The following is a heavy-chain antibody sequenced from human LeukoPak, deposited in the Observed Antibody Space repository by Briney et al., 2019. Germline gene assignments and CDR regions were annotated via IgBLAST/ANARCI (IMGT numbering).Heavy chain of an antibody. CDR3: AREVFDGSGNYYYYFDY. CDR1: SGSFSGYY. D-gene: IGHD3-10*01. J-gene: IGHJ4*02. Sequence: PSETLSLTCAVYSGSFSGYYWGWIRQPPGKGLEWIGEINHSGSTNYNPSLKSRVTISVDTSKNQFSLKLSSVTAADTAVYYCAREVFDGSGNYYYYFDYWGQGTLVTVSP. V-gene: IGHV4-34*01. CDR2: INHSGST.